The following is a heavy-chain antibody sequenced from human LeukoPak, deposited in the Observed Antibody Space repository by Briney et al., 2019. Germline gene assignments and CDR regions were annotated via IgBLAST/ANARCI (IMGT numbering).Heavy chain of an antibody. CDR3: ARDSGSGRFDY. J-gene: IGHJ4*02. CDR1: GGSISDYY. D-gene: IGHD6-19*01. Sequence: PSETLSLTCTVSGGSISDYYWSWIRQPAGEGLEWIGRMHTSGSTYYNPSLKSRLTISVDKSRNQFSLRLSSVTAAADTAVYFCARDSGSGRFDYWGQGTLVTVSS. CDR2: MHTSGST. V-gene: IGHV4-4*07.